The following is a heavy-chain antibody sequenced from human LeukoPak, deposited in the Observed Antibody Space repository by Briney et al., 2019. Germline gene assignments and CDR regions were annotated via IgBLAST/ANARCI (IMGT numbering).Heavy chain of an antibody. CDR1: GFTFSSYA. Sequence: PGGSLRLSCAASGFTFSSYAMRWVRQAPGKGLEWVAVISYDGSNKYYADSVKGRFTISRDNSKNTLYLQMNSLRAEDTAVYYCARGGGYSYGLFDYWGQGTLVTVSS. CDR2: ISYDGSNK. J-gene: IGHJ4*02. V-gene: IGHV3-30-3*01. D-gene: IGHD5-18*01. CDR3: ARGGGYSYGLFDY.